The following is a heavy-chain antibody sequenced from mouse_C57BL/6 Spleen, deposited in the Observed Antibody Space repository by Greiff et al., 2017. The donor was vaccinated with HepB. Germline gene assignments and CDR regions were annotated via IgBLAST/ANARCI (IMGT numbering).Heavy chain of an antibody. J-gene: IGHJ1*03. Sequence: QVQLQQSGAELARPGASVKMSCKASGYTFTSYTMHWVKQRPGQGLEWIGYINPSSGYTKYNQKFKDKATLTADKSSSTAYMQLSSLTSEDSAVYYCAREEVSYDGYYGWYFDVWGTGTTVTVSS. D-gene: IGHD2-3*01. CDR3: AREEVSYDGYYGWYFDV. CDR2: INPSSGYT. V-gene: IGHV1-4*01. CDR1: GYTFTSYT.